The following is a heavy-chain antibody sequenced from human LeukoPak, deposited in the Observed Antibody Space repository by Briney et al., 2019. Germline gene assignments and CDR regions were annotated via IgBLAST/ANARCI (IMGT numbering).Heavy chain of an antibody. Sequence: PSETLSLTCTVSGGSISSYYWSWIRQPPGKGLEWIAYIYYSGSTNYNPSLKSRVTISVDTSKNQFSLKLSSVTAADTAIYYCARHPYSGGNYPFGSWGQGILVTVSS. CDR2: IYYSGST. CDR3: ARHPYSGGNYPFGS. V-gene: IGHV4-59*08. CDR1: GGSISSYY. D-gene: IGHD1-26*01. J-gene: IGHJ4*02.